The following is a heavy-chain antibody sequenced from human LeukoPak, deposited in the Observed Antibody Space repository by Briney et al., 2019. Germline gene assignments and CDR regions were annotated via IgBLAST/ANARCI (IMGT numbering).Heavy chain of an antibody. CDR2: ISSSGSYI. J-gene: IGHJ4*02. CDR1: GFTFSSYS. D-gene: IGHD2-2*01. Sequence: GGSLRLSCAASGFTFSSYSMNWVRQAPGKGLEWVSSISSSGSYIYYADSMKGRFTISRDNAKNSLYLQMNSLRAEDTAVYYCARRYCSSTNCYAFDYWGQGTLVTVSS. CDR3: ARRYCSSTNCYAFDY. V-gene: IGHV3-21*01.